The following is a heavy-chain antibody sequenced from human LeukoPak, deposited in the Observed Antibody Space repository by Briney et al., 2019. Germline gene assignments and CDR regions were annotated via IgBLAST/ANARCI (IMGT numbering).Heavy chain of an antibody. CDR1: GFTFSSYE. Sequence: GGSLRLSCAASGFTFSSYEMNWVRQAPGKGLEWVAFIRYDGSYENYADSVKGRFTISRDNSKNTLYLQMDSLRPEDTAVYFCARAASVTHLDYWGQGTLVTVSS. CDR3: ARAASVTHLDY. J-gene: IGHJ4*02. D-gene: IGHD5/OR15-5a*01. V-gene: IGHV3-30*02. CDR2: IRYDGSYE.